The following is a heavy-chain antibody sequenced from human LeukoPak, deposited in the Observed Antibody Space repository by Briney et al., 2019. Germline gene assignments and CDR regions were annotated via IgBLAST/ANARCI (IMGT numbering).Heavy chain of an antibody. J-gene: IGHJ4*02. CDR1: GGTFSSYA. D-gene: IGHD1-7*01. CDR2: IIPIFGTA. V-gene: IGHV1-69*13. CDR3: ARLTGTEWGAFDY. Sequence: GASVKVSCKASGGTFSSYAISWVRQAPGQGLEWMGGIIPIFGTANYAQKFQGRVTITADESTSTAYMELRSLRSDDTAVYYCARLTGTEWGAFDYWGQGTLVTVSS.